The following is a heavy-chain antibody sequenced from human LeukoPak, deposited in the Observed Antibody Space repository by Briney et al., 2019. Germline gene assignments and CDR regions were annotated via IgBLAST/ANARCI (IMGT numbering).Heavy chain of an antibody. D-gene: IGHD4-17*01. V-gene: IGHV3-23*01. Sequence: GGSLRLSCAASGFTFSSFAMSWVRQAPGKGLEWVSTISGSGGSTNYADSVKGRFTFSRDNSKKTLYLQMNSLRAEDTAVYYCAKDLPDYGDYIEGSWGQGTLDTVSS. CDR3: AKDLPDYGDYIEGS. J-gene: IGHJ5*02. CDR1: GFTFSSFA. CDR2: ISGSGGST.